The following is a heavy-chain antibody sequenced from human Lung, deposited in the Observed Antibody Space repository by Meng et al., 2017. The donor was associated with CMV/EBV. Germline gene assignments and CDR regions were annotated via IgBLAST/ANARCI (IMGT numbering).Heavy chain of an antibody. CDR2: IHYSGRT. J-gene: IGHJ4*02. D-gene: IGHD5-24*01. CDR1: GDSISTSSFY. V-gene: IGHV4-39*07. Sequence: QLQLQASGPGLVKPSETLSLTCTVSGDSISTSSFYWGWIRQPPGKGLGWIGSIHYSGRTYYSPSLKSRATLSVDMSKNQPSLNLRSVTAADTAVYYCARESWTVRDGYNSDYWGQGTLVTVSS. CDR3: ARESWTVRDGYNSDY.